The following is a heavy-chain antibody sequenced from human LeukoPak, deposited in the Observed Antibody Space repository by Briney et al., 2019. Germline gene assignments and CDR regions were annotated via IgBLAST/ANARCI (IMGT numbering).Heavy chain of an antibody. CDR3: ARGACRSTSCYNMFFDY. CDR1: GGSISSGGYY. D-gene: IGHD2-2*02. J-gene: IGHJ4*02. V-gene: IGHV4-31*03. CDR2: IYYSGST. Sequence: PSETLSLTCTVSGGSISSGGYYWSRIRQHPGKGLEWIGYIYYSGSTYYNPSLKSRVTISVDTSKNQFSLKLSSVTAADTAVYYCARGACRSTSCYNMFFDYWGQGTLVTVSS.